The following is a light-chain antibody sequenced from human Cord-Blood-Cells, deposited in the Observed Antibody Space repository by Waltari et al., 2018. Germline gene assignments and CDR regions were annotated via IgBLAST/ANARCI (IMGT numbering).Light chain of an antibody. Sequence: SSELTQDPAVSVALGQTARITCQGDSLRSYYASWYQQKPGQATVLFTYGKNNRPSGIPDRFSGSRSGNTASLTITGAQAEDEADYYCNSRDSSGNHVVFGGETKLTVL. CDR3: NSRDSSGNHVV. J-gene: IGLJ2*01. V-gene: IGLV3-19*01. CDR2: GKN. CDR1: SLRSYY.